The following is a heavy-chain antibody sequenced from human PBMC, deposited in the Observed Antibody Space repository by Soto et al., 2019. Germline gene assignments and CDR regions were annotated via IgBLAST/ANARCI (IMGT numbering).Heavy chain of an antibody. CDR3: AREEQGITIFGVVTYYYGMDV. Sequence: ASVKVSCKASGYTFTSYAMHWVRQAPGQRLEWMGWINAGNGNTKYSQKFQGRVTITRDTSASTAYMELSSLRSEDTAVYYFAREEQGITIFGVVTYYYGMDVWGQGTTVTVSS. CDR2: INAGNGNT. J-gene: IGHJ6*02. CDR1: GYTFTSYA. D-gene: IGHD3-3*01. V-gene: IGHV1-3*01.